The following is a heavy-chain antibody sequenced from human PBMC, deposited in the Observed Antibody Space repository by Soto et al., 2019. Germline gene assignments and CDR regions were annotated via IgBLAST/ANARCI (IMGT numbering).Heavy chain of an antibody. CDR2: INHSGST. J-gene: IGHJ5*02. D-gene: IGHD6-19*01. V-gene: IGHV4-34*01. CDR1: GGSFSGYY. Sequence: SETLSLTCAVYGGSFSGYYWSWIRQPPGKGLEWIGEINHSGSTNYNPSLKSRVTISVDTSKNQFSLKLSSVTAADTAVYYCARDSSGWYWFDPWGQGTLVTVSS. CDR3: ARDSSGWYWFDP.